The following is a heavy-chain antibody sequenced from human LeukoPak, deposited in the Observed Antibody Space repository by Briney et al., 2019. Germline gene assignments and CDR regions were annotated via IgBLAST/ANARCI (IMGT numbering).Heavy chain of an antibody. CDR1: GGSISSSSYY. V-gene: IGHV4-39*07. CDR3: ARDAPPYGDYVPSFDY. D-gene: IGHD4-17*01. Sequence: SETLSLTCTVSGGSISSSSYYWGWIRQPPGKGLEWIRSIYYSGSTYYNPSLKSRVTISVDTSKNQFSLKLSSVTAADTAVYYCARDAPPYGDYVPSFDYWGQGTLVTVSS. J-gene: IGHJ4*02. CDR2: IYYSGST.